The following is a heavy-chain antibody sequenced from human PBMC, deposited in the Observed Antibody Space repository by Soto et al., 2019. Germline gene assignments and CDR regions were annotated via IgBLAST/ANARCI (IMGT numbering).Heavy chain of an antibody. Sequence: GSLRLSCAASGFTFSSYWMSWVRQAPGKGLEWVANIKQDGSEKYYVDSVKGRFTISRDNAKNSLYLQMNSLRAEDTAVYYCARAGYSSSWYYYYYGMDVWGQGTTVTVSS. V-gene: IGHV3-7*03. CDR2: IKQDGSEK. J-gene: IGHJ6*02. CDR3: ARAGYSSSWYYYYYGMDV. CDR1: GFTFSSYW. D-gene: IGHD6-13*01.